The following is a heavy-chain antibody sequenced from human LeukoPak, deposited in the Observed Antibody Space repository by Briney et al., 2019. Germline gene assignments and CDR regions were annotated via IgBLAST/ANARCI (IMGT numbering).Heavy chain of an antibody. D-gene: IGHD1-26*01. CDR3: ARVPSGSYLGNFDY. J-gene: IGHJ4*02. CDR2: IIPIFGTA. Sequence: SVKVSCKASGGTFSSYAISWVRQAPGQGLEWMGGIIPIFGTANYAQKFQSRVTITTDESTGTAYMELSSLRSEDTAVYYCARVPSGSYLGNFDYWGQGTLVTVSS. V-gene: IGHV1-69*05. CDR1: GGTFSSYA.